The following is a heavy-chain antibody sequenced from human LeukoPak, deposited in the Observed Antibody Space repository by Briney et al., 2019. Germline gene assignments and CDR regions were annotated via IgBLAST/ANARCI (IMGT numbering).Heavy chain of an antibody. CDR1: GFTFSSYG. J-gene: IGHJ4*01. Sequence: GGSLRLSCAASGFTFSSYGMHWVRQAPGKGLEWVAVISYDGSNKYYADSVKGRFTISRDNSKNMLYLEMNSLRAEDTAVYYCARDSRLPDSGWYGNYFDYWGHGTLVTVSS. CDR2: ISYDGSNK. V-gene: IGHV3-30*03. CDR3: ARDSRLPDSGWYGNYFDY. D-gene: IGHD6-19*01.